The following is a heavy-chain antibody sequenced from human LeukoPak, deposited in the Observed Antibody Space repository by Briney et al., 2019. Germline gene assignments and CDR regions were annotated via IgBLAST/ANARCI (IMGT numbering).Heavy chain of an antibody. Sequence: SETLSLTCAVYGGSFSGYYWSWIRQPPGKGLEWIGEINHSRSTNYNPSLKSRVTISVDTSKNQFSLKLSSVTAADTAVYYCARGRGYSYGYGHTTSLDYWGQGTLVTVSS. V-gene: IGHV4-34*01. CDR1: GGSFSGYY. CDR2: INHSRST. CDR3: ARGRGYSYGYGHTTSLDY. J-gene: IGHJ4*02. D-gene: IGHD5-18*01.